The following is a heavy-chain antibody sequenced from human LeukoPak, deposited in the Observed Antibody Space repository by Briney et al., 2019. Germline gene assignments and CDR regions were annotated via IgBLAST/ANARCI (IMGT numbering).Heavy chain of an antibody. CDR1: GFTVSSNY. V-gene: IGHV3-66*01. CDR3: AREGGTYNSSSWYYY. CDR2: IYSGGST. D-gene: IGHD6-13*01. J-gene: IGHJ4*02. Sequence: GGSLRLSCAASGFTVSSNYMSWVRQAPGKGLEWVSVIYSGGSTYYADSVKGRFTISRDNSKNTLYLQMNSLRAEDTAVYYCAREGGTYNSSSWYYYWGQGTLVTVSS.